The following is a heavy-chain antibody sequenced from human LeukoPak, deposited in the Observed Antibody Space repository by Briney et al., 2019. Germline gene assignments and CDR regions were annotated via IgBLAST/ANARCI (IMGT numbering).Heavy chain of an antibody. J-gene: IGHJ4*02. CDR2: INPDGDGI. D-gene: IGHD2-21*01. V-gene: IGHV1-2*02. CDR3: ARSGDMAYFDY. CDR1: GYTFSGYY. Sequence: ASVKVSCKASGYTFSGYYMHWVRQAPGQGLEWMGWINPDGDGITYAQKFQGRVTMTRDTSISTAYMELSRLRSDDTAVYYCARSGDMAYFDYWGQGTLVTVSS.